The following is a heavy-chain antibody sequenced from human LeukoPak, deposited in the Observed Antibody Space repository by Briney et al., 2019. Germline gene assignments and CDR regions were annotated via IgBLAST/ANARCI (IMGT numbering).Heavy chain of an antibody. V-gene: IGHV3-21*01. J-gene: IGHJ6*03. CDR2: ISSSGSYI. Sequence: GGSLRLSCAASGFTFSSYNINWVRQAPGKGLGWVSSISSSGSYIYYADSVKGRFTISRDNPKNTLYLQMGSLRDEDLAVYYCARARVAAKSGYMDVWGTGTTVTISS. D-gene: IGHD2-15*01. CDR3: ARARVAAKSGYMDV. CDR1: GFTFSSYN.